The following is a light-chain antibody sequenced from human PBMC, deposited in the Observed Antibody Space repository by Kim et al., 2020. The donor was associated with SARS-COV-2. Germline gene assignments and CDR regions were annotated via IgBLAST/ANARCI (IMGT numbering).Light chain of an antibody. CDR3: GTWDTSLSAGV. V-gene: IGLV1-51*01. J-gene: IGLJ3*02. CDR1: SSNIVKND. Sequence: GQNVTFSLSGSSSNIVKNDLSWYQQFPGTAPKLLIYDNNKRPSGIPDRFSGSKSGTSATLGITGLQTGDEADYYRGTWDTSLSAGVFGGGTQLTV. CDR2: DNN.